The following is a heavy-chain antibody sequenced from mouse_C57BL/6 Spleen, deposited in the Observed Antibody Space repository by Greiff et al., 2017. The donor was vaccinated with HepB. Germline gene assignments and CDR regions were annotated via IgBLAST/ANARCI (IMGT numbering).Heavy chain of an antibody. CDR2: IDPSDSYT. V-gene: IGHV1-50*01. D-gene: IGHD1-1*01. J-gene: IGHJ1*03. CDR1: GYTFTSYW. Sequence: QVQLQQPGAELVKPGASVKLSCKASGYTFTSYWMQWVKQRPGQGLEWIGEIDPSDSYTNYNQKFKGKATLTVDTSSITAYMQLSSLTSEDSAVYYCARRLITTVVGYFDVWGTGTTVTVSS. CDR3: ARRLITTVVGYFDV.